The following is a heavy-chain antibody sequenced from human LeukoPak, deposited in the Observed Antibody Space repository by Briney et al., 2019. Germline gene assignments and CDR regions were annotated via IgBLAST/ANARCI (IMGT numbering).Heavy chain of an antibody. CDR3: ATTHRTLPDYYYYYGMDV. D-gene: IGHD1-26*01. Sequence: ASVKVSCKVSGYTLTELPMHWVRQAPGKGLEWMGGFDPEDGETIYAQKFQGRVTMTEDTSTDTAYMELSSQRSEDTAVYYCATTHRTLPDYYYYYGMDVWGQGTTVTVSS. J-gene: IGHJ6*02. CDR1: GYTLTELP. CDR2: FDPEDGET. V-gene: IGHV1-24*01.